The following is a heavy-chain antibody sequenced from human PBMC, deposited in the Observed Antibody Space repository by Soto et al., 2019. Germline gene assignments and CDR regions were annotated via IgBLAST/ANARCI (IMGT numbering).Heavy chain of an antibody. CDR3: ASRYSNPSDYYYYGMDV. Sequence: ASETLSLTCTVSGGSISSSGHYWGWNRQPPGKGLEWIGSVYNSGSTYYNPSLKSRVTISVDTSKNQFSLKLTSVTAADTAVYYCASRYSNPSDYYYYGMDVWGQGTTVTVSS. CDR2: VYNSGST. J-gene: IGHJ6*02. D-gene: IGHD4-4*01. V-gene: IGHV4-39*01. CDR1: GGSISSSGHY.